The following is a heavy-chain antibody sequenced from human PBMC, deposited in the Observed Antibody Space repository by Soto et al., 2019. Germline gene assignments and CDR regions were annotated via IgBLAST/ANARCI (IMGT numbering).Heavy chain of an antibody. J-gene: IGHJ4*02. CDR3: ARDRSNSPDYFDY. Sequence: KSSETLSLTCTVSGGSISSDDYYWSWIRQPPGKGLEWIGYIYYSGRTDYNPSLESRVIISIDTSKNQFSLNLNSVSAADTAVYYCARDRSNSPDYFDYWGQGTLVTVSS. CDR2: IYYSGRT. V-gene: IGHV4-30-4*01. CDR1: GGSISSDDYY. D-gene: IGHD6-6*01.